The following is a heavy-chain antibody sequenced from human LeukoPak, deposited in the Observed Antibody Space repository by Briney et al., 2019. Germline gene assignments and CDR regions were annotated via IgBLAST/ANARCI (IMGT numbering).Heavy chain of an antibody. D-gene: IGHD2-21*01. Sequence: ASVKVSCKASGYTFTGYYMHWVRQAPGQGVEWMGWINLNSGGTNYAQKFQGRVTMPRDMSISTAYMELSRLRSDDTAVYYCARMGRIPSLWWRGGDTWFDPWGQGTLVTVPS. V-gene: IGHV1-2*02. CDR2: INLNSGGT. J-gene: IGHJ5*02. CDR1: GYTFTGYY. CDR3: ARMGRIPSLWWRGGDTWFDP.